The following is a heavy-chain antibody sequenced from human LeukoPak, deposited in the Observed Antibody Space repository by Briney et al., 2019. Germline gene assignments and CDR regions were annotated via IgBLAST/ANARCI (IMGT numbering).Heavy chain of an antibody. V-gene: IGHV5-51*01. D-gene: IGHD2-2*01. J-gene: IGHJ4*02. Sequence: GESLKISCTGSGYRFTSYWIGWVRRMPGKGLEWMGLIYAGDSNTRYRPSFQGQVTISVDKSISTAYLQWSSLKASDTAMYYCARLGGDLYCTSTRCFYDYWGQGTLVTVSP. CDR1: GYRFTSYW. CDR2: IYAGDSNT. CDR3: ARLGGDLYCTSTRCFYDY.